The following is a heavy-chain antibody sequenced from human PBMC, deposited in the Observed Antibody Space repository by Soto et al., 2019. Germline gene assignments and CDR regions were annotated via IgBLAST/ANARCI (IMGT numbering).Heavy chain of an antibody. D-gene: IGHD6-13*01. CDR1: GFTFSSYS. Sequence: GGSLIVSCAASGFTFSSYSMNWVRQAPGKGLEWVSYISSSSSTIYYADSVKGRFTISRDNAKNSLYLQMNSLRAEDTAVYYCARHPERIAQIGWFDPWGQGTLVTVSS. CDR2: ISSSSSTI. V-gene: IGHV3-48*01. CDR3: ARHPERIAQIGWFDP. J-gene: IGHJ5*02.